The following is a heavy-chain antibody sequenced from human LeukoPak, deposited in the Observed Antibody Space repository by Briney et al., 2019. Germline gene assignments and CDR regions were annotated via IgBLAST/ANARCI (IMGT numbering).Heavy chain of an antibody. CDR1: GFTFSYYW. CDR2: IKQDGNEK. D-gene: IGHD6-19*01. Sequence: GGSLRLSCATSGFTFSYYWMAWVRQAPGKGLEWVANIKQDGNEKYYVDSVKGRFTTSRDNTKNSLYLQLNSLRAEDTAVYYCARALAGPHYFDYWGQGTLVTVSS. J-gene: IGHJ4*02. CDR3: ARALAGPHYFDY. V-gene: IGHV3-7*01.